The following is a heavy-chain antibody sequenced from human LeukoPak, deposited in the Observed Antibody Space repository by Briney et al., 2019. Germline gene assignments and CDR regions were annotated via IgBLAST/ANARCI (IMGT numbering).Heavy chain of an antibody. CDR1: GGTFSSYA. CDR2: IIPIFGTA. J-gene: IGHJ5*02. CDR3: ARGRNRNWNDAFDP. V-gene: IGHV1-69*05. Sequence: SVKVSCKASGGTFSSYAISWVRQAPGQGLEWMGGIIPIFGTANYAQKFQGRVTMTRDMSTSTVYMELSSLRSEDTAVYYCARGRNRNWNDAFDPWGQGTLVTVSS. D-gene: IGHD1-1*01.